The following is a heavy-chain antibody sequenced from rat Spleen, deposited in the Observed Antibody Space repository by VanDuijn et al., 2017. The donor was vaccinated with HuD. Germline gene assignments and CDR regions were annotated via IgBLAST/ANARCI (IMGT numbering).Heavy chain of an antibody. V-gene: IGHV5-22*01. CDR3: AIQGYYGYNYGFAY. CDR1: GFKFSDYW. Sequence: EVQLVESGGGLVQPGRSLKLSCVVSGFKFSDYWTTWLRQAPKKGLEWVASISYEGIRTYDGETVKGRFTVFRDNSKSTLYLQVDSLRSEDTATYYCAIQGYYGYNYGFAYWGQCTLVTVSS. D-gene: IGHD1-9*01. CDR2: ISYEGIRT. J-gene: IGHJ3*01.